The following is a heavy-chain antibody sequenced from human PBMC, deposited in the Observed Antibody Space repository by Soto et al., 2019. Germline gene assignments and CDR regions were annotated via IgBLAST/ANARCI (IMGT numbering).Heavy chain of an antibody. CDR1: GYSFTSYW. D-gene: IGHD6-6*01. V-gene: IGHV5-10-1*01. J-gene: IGHJ6*04. CDR3: ARESSIAARPWPNSHPNYYYYGMDV. Sequence: PGESLKISCKGSGYSFTSYWISWVRQMPGKGLEWMGRIDPSDSYTNYSPSFQGHVTISADKSISTAYLQWSSLKASDTAMYYCARESSIAARPWPNSHPNYYYYGMDVWGKGTTVT. CDR2: IDPSDSYT.